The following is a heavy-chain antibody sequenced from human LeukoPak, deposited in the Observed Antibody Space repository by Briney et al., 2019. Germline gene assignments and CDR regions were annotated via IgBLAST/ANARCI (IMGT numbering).Heavy chain of an antibody. D-gene: IGHD6-13*01. Sequence: GGSLRLSCAASGFTFSTYAMSWVRQAPGKGLEWVSAISGSGSSTYYADSVKGRFTISRDNSKNTLYLQMNSLRAEDTAVYYCARVAAAGLTGWFDPWGQGTLVTVSS. CDR2: ISGSGSST. V-gene: IGHV3-23*01. CDR3: ARVAAAGLTGWFDP. CDR1: GFTFSTYA. J-gene: IGHJ5*02.